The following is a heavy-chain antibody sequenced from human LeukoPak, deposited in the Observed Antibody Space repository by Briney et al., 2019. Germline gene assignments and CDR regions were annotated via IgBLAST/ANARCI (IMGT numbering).Heavy chain of an antibody. J-gene: IGHJ4*02. V-gene: IGHV4-59*01. CDR1: GGSISSYY. CDR2: IYYSGST. Sequence: SETLSLTCTVSGGSISSYYWSWVRQPPGKGLEWIGYIYYSGSTNYNPSLKSRVTISVDTSKNQFSLKLSSVTAADTAVFYCARVWCSSTSCPDYWGQGTLLTVSS. D-gene: IGHD2-2*01. CDR3: ARVWCSSTSCPDY.